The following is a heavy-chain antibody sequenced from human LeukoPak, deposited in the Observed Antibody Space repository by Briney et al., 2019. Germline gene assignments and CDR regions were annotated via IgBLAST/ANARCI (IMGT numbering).Heavy chain of an antibody. V-gene: IGHV3-21*01. CDR3: ARDITVGYSYGPYYYYYYGMDV. CDR1: GFTFSSYS. CDR2: ISSSSSDI. D-gene: IGHD5-18*01. J-gene: IGHJ6*02. Sequence: GGSLRLSCAASGFTFSSYSMNWVRQASGKGLEWVSSISSSSSDIYYADSVKGRFTISRDNAKNSLYLQMNSLRAEDTAVYYCARDITVGYSYGPYYYYYYGMDVWGQGTTVTVSS.